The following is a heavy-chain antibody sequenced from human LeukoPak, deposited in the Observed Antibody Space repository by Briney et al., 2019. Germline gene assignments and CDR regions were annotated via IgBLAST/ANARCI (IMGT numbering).Heavy chain of an antibody. D-gene: IGHD6-13*01. J-gene: IGHJ4*02. CDR1: GFTFSSYE. CDR3: ARDRRGSSWSERAPVFDY. CDR2: ISSSGSSI. V-gene: IGHV3-48*03. Sequence: GGSLRLSCAASGFTFSSYEMNWVRQAPGKGLGWVSYISSSGSSIYYADSVEGRFTISRDNAKNSLYLQMNSLRAGDTAVYYCARDRRGSSWSERAPVFDYWGQGALVTVSS.